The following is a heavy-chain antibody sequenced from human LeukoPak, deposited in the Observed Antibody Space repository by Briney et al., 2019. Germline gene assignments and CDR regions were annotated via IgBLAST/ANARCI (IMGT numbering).Heavy chain of an antibody. Sequence: PGGSLRLSCAASGFTFSSYEMNWVRQAPGKGLEWVSYISSSGSTIYYADSVKGRFTISRDNAKNSLHLQMNSLRAEDTAVYYCARHSPVPYSEWGQGTLVTVSS. J-gene: IGHJ4*02. D-gene: IGHD2-15*01. CDR3: ARHSPVPYSE. CDR2: ISSSGSTI. V-gene: IGHV3-48*03. CDR1: GFTFSSYE.